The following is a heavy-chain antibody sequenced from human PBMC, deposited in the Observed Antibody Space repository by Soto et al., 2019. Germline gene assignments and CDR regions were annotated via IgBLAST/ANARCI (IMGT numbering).Heavy chain of an antibody. D-gene: IGHD1-26*01. CDR2: IIPIFGTA. CDR3: ARYTGATRLPYYYGMDV. CDR1: GGTFSSYA. Sequence: QVQLVQSGAEVKKPGSSVKVSCKASGGTFSSYAISWVRQAPGQGLEWMGGIIPIFGTANYAQKFQGRVTITADKSTSTAYMELSSLRSEDPAVYYCARYTGATRLPYYYGMDVWGQGTTVTVSS. V-gene: IGHV1-69*06. J-gene: IGHJ6*02.